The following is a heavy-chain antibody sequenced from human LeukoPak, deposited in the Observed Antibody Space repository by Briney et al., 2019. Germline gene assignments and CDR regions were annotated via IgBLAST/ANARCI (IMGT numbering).Heavy chain of an antibody. CDR2: INPSGCRA. J-gene: IGHJ3*02. CDR3: VRDGEVIIKPAASFPHDASDI. D-gene: IGHD3-10*01. Sequence: ASVKVSCKASGYTFTSYYMHWVRQAPGQGLEWMGIINPSGCRANYAPKFQGRVTMTRDTDTSTVYMELSSLRSEDTAVYYCVRDGEVIIKPAASFPHDASDIWGQGTMVIVSS. CDR1: GYTFTSYY. V-gene: IGHV1-46*01.